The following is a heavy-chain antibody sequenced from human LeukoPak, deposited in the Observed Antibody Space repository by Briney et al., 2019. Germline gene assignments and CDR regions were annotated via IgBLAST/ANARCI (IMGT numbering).Heavy chain of an antibody. D-gene: IGHD4-17*01. Sequence: GGSLKLSCAASGFTFSRYTMTRVRQDPRKGLEWISAISNSGSSTYYADSVKGRFTISRDNSENTLYLQMNSLRAEDTAIYYCARRDYGDFFWGQGTLVTVSS. CDR2: ISNSGSST. J-gene: IGHJ4*02. CDR3: ARRDYGDFF. V-gene: IGHV3-23*01. CDR1: GFTFSRYT.